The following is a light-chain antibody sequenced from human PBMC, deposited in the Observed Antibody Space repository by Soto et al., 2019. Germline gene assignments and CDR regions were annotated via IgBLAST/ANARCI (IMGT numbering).Light chain of an antibody. Sequence: EIVMTQSPATLSVSPGERATLSCRASQNIENHLAWYQQTPGQAPRLLIHGASTRATGIPTRFSGSGSGTEFTLTISSLQSEDFAVYYCQQYAYWWAFGQGTKVDIK. CDR2: GAS. J-gene: IGKJ1*01. CDR3: QQYAYWWA. CDR1: QNIENH. V-gene: IGKV3-15*01.